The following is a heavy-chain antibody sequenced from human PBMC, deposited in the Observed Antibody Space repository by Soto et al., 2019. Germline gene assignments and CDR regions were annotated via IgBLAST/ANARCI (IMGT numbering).Heavy chain of an antibody. D-gene: IGHD3-10*01. J-gene: IGHJ6*02. CDR3: ARDMVRGAGLGMAV. V-gene: IGHV4-30-4*01. Sequence: PSETLSLTCAVSGCSISSGDYYWSWIRQPPGKGREWIGYIYYSGSTYYNPSLKSRVTISVDTSKNQFSLKLSSVPAADTAVYYCARDMVRGAGLGMAVWGQGTTVPVSS. CDR1: GCSISSGDYY. CDR2: IYYSGST.